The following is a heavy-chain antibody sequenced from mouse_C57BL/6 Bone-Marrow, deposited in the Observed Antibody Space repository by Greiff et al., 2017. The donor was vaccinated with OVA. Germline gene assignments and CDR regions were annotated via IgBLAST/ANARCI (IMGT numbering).Heavy chain of an antibody. V-gene: IGHV1-42*01. J-gene: IGHJ3*01. CDR3: ARDYDYDGAY. CDR2: INPSTGGT. Sequence: VQLQQSGPELVKPGASVKISCKASGYSFTGYYMNWVKQSPEKSLEWIGEINPSTGGTTYNQKFKAKATLTVDKSSSTAYMQLSSLTSEDSAVYYCARDYDYDGAYWGQGTLVTVSA. CDR1: GYSFTGYY. D-gene: IGHD2-4*01.